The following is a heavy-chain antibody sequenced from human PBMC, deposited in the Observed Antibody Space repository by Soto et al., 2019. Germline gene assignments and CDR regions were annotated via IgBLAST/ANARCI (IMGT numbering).Heavy chain of an antibody. CDR2: ISGSGGST. V-gene: IGHV3-23*01. CDR1: GFTFSSYA. CDR3: AKRLDTTGYDFWSGYYDY. Sequence: GSLRLSCAASGFTFSSYAMSWVRQAPGKGLEWVSAISGSGGSTYYADSVKGRFTISRDNSKNTLYLQMNSLRAEDTAVYYCAKRLDTTGYDFWSGYYDYWGQGTLVTVSS. J-gene: IGHJ4*02. D-gene: IGHD3-3*01.